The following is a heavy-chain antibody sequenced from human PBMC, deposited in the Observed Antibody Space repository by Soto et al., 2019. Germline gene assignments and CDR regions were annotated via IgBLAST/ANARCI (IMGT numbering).Heavy chain of an antibody. D-gene: IGHD2-15*01. V-gene: IGHV4-39*01. CDR2: IYYSGST. J-gene: IGHJ5*02. CDR1: GGSISSSSYY. Sequence: QLQLQESGPGLVKPSETLSLTCTVSGGSISSSSYYWGWIRQPPGKGLEWIGSIYYSGSTYYNPSLKSRVTISVDTSKNQXSLKLSSVTAADTXXXXXAXXIFWVVVAATPDLYWFDPWGQGTLVTVSS. CDR3: AXXIFWVVVAATPDLYWFDP.